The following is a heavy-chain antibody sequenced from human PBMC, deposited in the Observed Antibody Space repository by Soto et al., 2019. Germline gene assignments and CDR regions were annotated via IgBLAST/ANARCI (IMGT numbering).Heavy chain of an antibody. D-gene: IGHD3-22*01. V-gene: IGHV4-39*01. Sequence: SETLSLTCTVSGCSISSSSYYWGWIRQPPGKGLEWIGSIYYSGSTYYNPSLKSRVTISVDTSKNQFSLKLSSVTAADTAVYYCATKGNYYDSSGYPRLDYWGQGTLVTVS. CDR3: ATKGNYYDSSGYPRLDY. J-gene: IGHJ4*02. CDR2: IYYSGST. CDR1: GCSISSSSYY.